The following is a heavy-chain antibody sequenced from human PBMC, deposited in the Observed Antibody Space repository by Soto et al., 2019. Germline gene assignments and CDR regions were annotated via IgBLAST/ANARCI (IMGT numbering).Heavy chain of an antibody. CDR3: AVDSRASYYYGSGSYYENWFDP. J-gene: IGHJ5*02. D-gene: IGHD3-10*01. CDR1: GYTLTELS. CDR2: FDPEDGET. V-gene: IGHV1-24*01. Sequence: GASVKVSCKVSGYTLTELSMHWVRQAPGKGLEWMGGFDPEDGETIYAQKFQGRVTMTEDTSTDTAYMELSSLRSEDTAVYYCAVDSRASYYYGSGSYYENWFDPWGQGTLVTVSS.